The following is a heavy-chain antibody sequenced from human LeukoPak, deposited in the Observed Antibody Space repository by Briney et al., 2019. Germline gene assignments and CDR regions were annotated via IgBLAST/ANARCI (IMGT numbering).Heavy chain of an antibody. V-gene: IGHV3-7*01. D-gene: IGHD1-26*01. CDR1: GFTFSSFW. CDR3: ARDIVPHVLYFDD. Sequence: GGSLRLSCAASGFTFSSFWMSWLRQAPGKGLEWVANINQDGSEKYYVDSVKGRFTISRDNAKNSLYLQVNSLRTEDTAVYYGARDIVPHVLYFDDWRQGVLVALSS. J-gene: IGHJ4*02. CDR2: INQDGSEK.